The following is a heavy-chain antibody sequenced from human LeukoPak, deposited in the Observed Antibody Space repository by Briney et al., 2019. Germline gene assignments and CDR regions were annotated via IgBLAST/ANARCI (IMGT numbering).Heavy chain of an antibody. V-gene: IGHV3-23*01. D-gene: IGHD3-10*02. CDR3: AKGVTHVYDY. CDR1: GFTFSNYV. J-gene: IGHJ4*02. CDR2: ISDSSGHT. Sequence: GGSLRLSCAGSGFTFSNYVMRWVRQAPGKGLQWVSSISDSSGHTYYTDSVKGRFTISRDNSKNTVYLQMNSLRAEDTAVYYCAKGVTHVYDYWDQGALVTVSS.